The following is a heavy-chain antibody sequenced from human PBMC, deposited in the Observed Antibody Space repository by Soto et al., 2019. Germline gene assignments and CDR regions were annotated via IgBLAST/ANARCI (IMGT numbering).Heavy chain of an antibody. J-gene: IGHJ4*02. Sequence: PGGSLRLSCVVSGLSLNNYAIAWVRHAPGKGLEFVSTIDVLDGAWYSDSVRGRLAISRDVSRNTVYLQMSSLRVEDTAIYFCSDWRAGGPVNLDHWGPGTRDTVSS. CDR2: IDVLDGA. V-gene: IGHV3-23*01. CDR3: SDWRAGGPVNLDH. CDR1: GLSLNNYA. D-gene: IGHD2-15*01.